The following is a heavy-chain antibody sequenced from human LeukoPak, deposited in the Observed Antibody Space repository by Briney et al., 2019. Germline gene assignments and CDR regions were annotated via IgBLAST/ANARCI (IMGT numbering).Heavy chain of an antibody. CDR3: ARGKKHYYYYMDV. CDR2: INHSGST. V-gene: IGHV4-34*01. Sequence: SETLSLTCAVYGGSFSGYYWSWIRQPPGKGLDWIGEINHSGSTHYNPSLRSRVTISVDTSKNQFSLKLSSVTAADTAVYYCARGKKHYYYYMDVWGKGTTVTVSS. CDR1: GGSFSGYY. J-gene: IGHJ6*03.